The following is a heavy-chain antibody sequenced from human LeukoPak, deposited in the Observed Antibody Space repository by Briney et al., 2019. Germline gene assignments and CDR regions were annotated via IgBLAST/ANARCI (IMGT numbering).Heavy chain of an antibody. V-gene: IGHV3-23*01. Sequence: LRXSXXXSGFXFSSYAMSWVRQAPGKGLEWVSAISGSGGSTYYADSVKGRFTISRDNSKNTLYLQMNSLRAEDTAVYYCAKSPTKAGYWGQGTLVTVSS. J-gene: IGHJ4*02. CDR1: GFXFSSYA. D-gene: IGHD1/OR15-1a*01. CDR3: AKSPTKAGY. CDR2: ISGSGGST.